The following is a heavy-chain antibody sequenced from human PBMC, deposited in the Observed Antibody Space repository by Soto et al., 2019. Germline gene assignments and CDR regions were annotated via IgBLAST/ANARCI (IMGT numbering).Heavy chain of an antibody. Sequence: QLQLQESGPGLVKPSETLSLTCTVSGGSISRSTYWWGWIRQPPGKGLEWIGSIYSSGSTYYNPSLKSRVTISVDTSKNQFSLKLSSVTAADTAVYYCARHPGGVAKDYYYYYMDVWGKGTTVTVSS. J-gene: IGHJ6*03. D-gene: IGHD1-26*01. CDR3: ARHPGGVAKDYYYYYMDV. CDR1: GGSISRSTYW. CDR2: IYSSGST. V-gene: IGHV4-39*01.